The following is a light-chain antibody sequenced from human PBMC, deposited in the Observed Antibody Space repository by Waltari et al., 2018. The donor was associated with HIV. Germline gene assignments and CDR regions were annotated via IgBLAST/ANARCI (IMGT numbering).Light chain of an antibody. CDR1: SSNTGSNY. CDR2: RNN. Sequence: QSVLTQPPSASGTPGQRVTISCSGTSSNTGSNYVSWSQHLPGTAPKPRIYRNNQRPSGVPDRFSCSKSGTSASLAISGLRSEDEAAYYCAAWDGSLSGRVFGGGTKLTVL. J-gene: IGLJ3*02. V-gene: IGLV1-47*01. CDR3: AAWDGSLSGRV.